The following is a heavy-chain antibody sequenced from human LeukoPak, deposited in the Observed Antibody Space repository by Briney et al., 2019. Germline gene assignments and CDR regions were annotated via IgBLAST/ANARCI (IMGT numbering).Heavy chain of an antibody. CDR1: GGSISSYY. CDR2: IYYSGST. Sequence: SETLSLTCTVAGGSISSYYWSWLRQPPGKGLEWIGYIYYSGSTNYNPSLKSRVTISVDTSKNQFSLKLSSVIAADTAVYYCASGAVTTHDYWGQGTLVTVSS. J-gene: IGHJ4*02. CDR3: ASGAVTTHDY. V-gene: IGHV4-59*08. D-gene: IGHD1/OR15-1a*01.